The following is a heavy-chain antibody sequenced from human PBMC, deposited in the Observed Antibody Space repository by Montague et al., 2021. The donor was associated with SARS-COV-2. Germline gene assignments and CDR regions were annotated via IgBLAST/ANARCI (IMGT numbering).Heavy chain of an antibody. CDR3: ARLPPNGRWYLDL. J-gene: IGHJ2*01. CDR2: VYYTGST. CDR1: GGSISSHY. Sequence: SETLSLTCTVSGGSISSHYWTWIRQPPGKGLEWIGYVYYTGSTNYNPSLKSRVAISVDTSKNPFSLSLRSVTAADTALYYCARLPPNGRWYLDLWGRGTLVTVSS. V-gene: IGHV4-59*11. D-gene: IGHD2-8*01.